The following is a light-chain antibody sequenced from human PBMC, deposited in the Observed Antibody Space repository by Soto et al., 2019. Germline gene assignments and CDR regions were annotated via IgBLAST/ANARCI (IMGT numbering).Light chain of an antibody. V-gene: IGKV1-5*03. CDR2: KAS. J-gene: IGKJ4*01. Sequence: DIQMTQSPSTLSASVGDRVTITCRASQSISSWLAWYQQKPGKAPKLLIYKASSLESGVPSRFSGSRSGTEFTLTISSLQPDDFATYYCQQYNSYLTFGGGTKVDIK. CDR1: QSISSW. CDR3: QQYNSYLT.